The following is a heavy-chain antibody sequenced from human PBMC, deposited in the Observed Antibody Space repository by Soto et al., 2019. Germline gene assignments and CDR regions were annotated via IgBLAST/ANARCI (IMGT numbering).Heavy chain of an antibody. CDR3: ARDRGELVWFGELSYFDY. CDR1: GYTFTSYG. Sequence: QVQLVQSGAEVKKPGASVKVSCKASGYTFTSYGISWVRQAPGQGLEWMGWISAYNGNTNYAQKLQGRVTMTTDTSTSTAYMELRSLRSDDTAVYYCARDRGELVWFGELSYFDYWGQGTLVTVSS. CDR2: ISAYNGNT. J-gene: IGHJ4*02. D-gene: IGHD3-10*01. V-gene: IGHV1-18*01.